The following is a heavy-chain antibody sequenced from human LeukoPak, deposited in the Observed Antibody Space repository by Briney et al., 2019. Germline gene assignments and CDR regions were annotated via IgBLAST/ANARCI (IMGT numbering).Heavy chain of an antibody. V-gene: IGHV4-59*01. Sequence: SETLSLTCTVSGGSISSYYWSWLRQPPGKGLEWIGYIYYSGSTNYNPSLKSRVTISVDTSKNQFSLKLSSVTAADTAVYYCARDRVAAAGRYGMDVWGQGTTVTVSS. CDR3: ARDRVAAAGRYGMDV. CDR2: IYYSGST. J-gene: IGHJ6*02. D-gene: IGHD6-13*01. CDR1: GGSISSYY.